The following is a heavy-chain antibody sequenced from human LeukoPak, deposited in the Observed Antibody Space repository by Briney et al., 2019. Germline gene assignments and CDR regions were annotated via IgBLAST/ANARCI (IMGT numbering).Heavy chain of an antibody. CDR3: ARDVPYSSGWSYYYYYGMDV. CDR2: INPSGGST. J-gene: IGHJ6*02. Sequence: ASVKVSCTASGYTFTSYYMHWVRQAPGQGLEWMGIINPSGGSTSYAQKFQGRVTMTRDTSTSTVYMELSSLRSEDTAVYYCARDVPYSSGWSYYYYYGMDVWGQGTTVTVSS. D-gene: IGHD6-19*01. CDR1: GYTFTSYY. V-gene: IGHV1-46*01.